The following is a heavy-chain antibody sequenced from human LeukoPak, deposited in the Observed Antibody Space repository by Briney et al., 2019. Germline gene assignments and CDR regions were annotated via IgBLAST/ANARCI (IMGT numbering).Heavy chain of an antibody. CDR3: ARYSGSLGAFDI. V-gene: IGHV1-2*02. Sequence: GASVKVSCKASGYTFTGYYMHWVRQAPGQGLEWLGWINPNSGGTNYAQKFQGRVTMTRDTSISTAYMELSRLRSDDTAVYYCARYSGSLGAFDIWGQGTMVTVSS. J-gene: IGHJ3*02. D-gene: IGHD1-26*01. CDR1: GYTFTGYY. CDR2: INPNSGGT.